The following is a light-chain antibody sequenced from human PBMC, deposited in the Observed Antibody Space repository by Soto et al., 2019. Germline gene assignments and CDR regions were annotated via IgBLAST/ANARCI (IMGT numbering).Light chain of an antibody. CDR3: QQYIRWPLT. CDR2: GAS. CDR1: QSVSSN. V-gene: IGKV3-15*01. Sequence: EIVMTQSPATLSVSPGERATLSCRASQSVSSNLAWYQQTPGQAPSLLIYGASTRATGTPARFSGSGSGTEFTLTISSLQSEDFAVYYCQQYIRWPLTFGGGTKVDIK. J-gene: IGKJ4*01.